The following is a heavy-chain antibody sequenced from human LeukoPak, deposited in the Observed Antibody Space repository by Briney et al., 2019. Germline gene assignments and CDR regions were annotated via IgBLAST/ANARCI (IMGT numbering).Heavy chain of an antibody. J-gene: IGHJ4*02. V-gene: IGHV1-8*03. D-gene: IGHD2-2*01. Sequence: GASVKVSCKASGYIFTGYYIHWVRQATGQGLEWMGWMNPNSGNTGYAQKFQGRVTITRNTSISTAYMELSSLRSEDTAVYYCARGRFRGVAYQLLETVYYFDYWGQGTLVTVSS. CDR3: ARGRFRGVAYQLLETVYYFDY. CDR1: GYIFTGYY. CDR2: MNPNSGNT.